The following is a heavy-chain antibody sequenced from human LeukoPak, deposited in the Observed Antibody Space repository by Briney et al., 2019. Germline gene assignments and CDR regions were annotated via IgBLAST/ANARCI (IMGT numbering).Heavy chain of an antibody. D-gene: IGHD3-3*01. CDR2: MNPNSGNT. CDR3: ARAKKQILAYGMDV. Sequence: ASVKVSCKASGYTFTSYDINWVRQAAGQGLEWMGWMNPNSGNTGYAQKFQGRVTMTRNTSISTAYMELSSLRSEATAVYYCARAKKQILAYGMDVWGQGTTVTVSS. CDR1: GYTFTSYD. V-gene: IGHV1-8*01. J-gene: IGHJ6*02.